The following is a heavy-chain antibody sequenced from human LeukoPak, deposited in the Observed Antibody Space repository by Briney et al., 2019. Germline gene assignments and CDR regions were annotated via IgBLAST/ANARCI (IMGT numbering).Heavy chain of an antibody. Sequence: GGSLRLSCAASGVTVSSNYMSWVRQAPGKGLEWVSVIYSGGSTYYADPVKGRFTISRDNSKNTLYLQMNSLRAEDTAVYYCARLVHGSGWFGPEYYFDYWGQGTLVTVSS. CDR1: GVTVSSNY. CDR3: ARLVHGSGWFGPEYYFDY. V-gene: IGHV3-53*01. D-gene: IGHD6-19*01. J-gene: IGHJ4*02. CDR2: IYSGGST.